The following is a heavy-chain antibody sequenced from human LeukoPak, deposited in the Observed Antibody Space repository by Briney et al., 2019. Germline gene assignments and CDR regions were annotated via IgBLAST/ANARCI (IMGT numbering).Heavy chain of an antibody. V-gene: IGHV4-34*01. CDR2: INHSGST. CDR3: ARELTHWRGVANDDNWFDP. CDR1: GGSFSGYY. J-gene: IGHJ5*02. D-gene: IGHD3-10*01. Sequence: PSETLSLTCAVYGGSFSGYYWSWIRQPPGKGLEWIGEINHSGSTNYNPSLKSRVTISVDTSKNQFSLKLSSVTAADTAVYYCARELTHWRGVANDDNWFDPWGQGTLVTVSS.